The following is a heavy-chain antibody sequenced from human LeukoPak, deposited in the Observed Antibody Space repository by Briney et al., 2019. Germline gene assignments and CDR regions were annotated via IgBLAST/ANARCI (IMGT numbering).Heavy chain of an antibody. CDR1: GFTFSTFP. CDR3: ARVGRVSIYPSYMDV. CDR2: ISHDGRDT. Sequence: ETSLRLSCEASGFTFSTFPMHWVRQTPDKRLEWVAVISHDGRDTYYADSVMGRFTISRDNSKNTLYLQMNGLSPEDTAVVYCARVGRVSIYPSYMDVWGKGTTVTVSS. D-gene: IGHD6-6*01. J-gene: IGHJ6*03. V-gene: IGHV3-30*04.